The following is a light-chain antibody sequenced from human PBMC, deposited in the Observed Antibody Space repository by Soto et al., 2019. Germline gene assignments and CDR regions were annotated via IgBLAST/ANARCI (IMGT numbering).Light chain of an antibody. V-gene: IGKV1-39*01. J-gene: IGKJ2*01. Sequence: DLQMTQSPSSLSASVGDRVTITCRASQTISSYLNWYQQNPGKAPKLLIYAASSLQSGVPSRFSGSGSGTDFTLTISSLQPEDFATYYCQQSSNLPYTCGQGTKLEIK. CDR3: QQSSNLPYT. CDR1: QTISSY. CDR2: AAS.